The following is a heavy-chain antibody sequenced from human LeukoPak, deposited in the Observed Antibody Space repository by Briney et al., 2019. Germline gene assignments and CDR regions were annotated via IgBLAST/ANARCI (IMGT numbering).Heavy chain of an antibody. CDR3: ASHDYGDTPSFDY. Sequence: ASVKVSCKASGHTFSGYYMHWVRQAPGQGLEWMGWINPNSGGTNYAQKFQGRVTMTRDTSISTAYMELSRLRSDDTAVYYCASHDYGDTPSFDYWGQGTLVTVSS. V-gene: IGHV1-2*02. J-gene: IGHJ4*02. CDR2: INPNSGGT. CDR1: GHTFSGYY. D-gene: IGHD4-17*01.